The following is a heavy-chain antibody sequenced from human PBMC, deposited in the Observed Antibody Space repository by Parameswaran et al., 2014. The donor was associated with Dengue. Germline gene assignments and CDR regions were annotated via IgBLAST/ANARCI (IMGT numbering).Heavy chain of an antibody. J-gene: IGHJ6*02. V-gene: IGHV4-34*01. CDR1: GGSFSGYY. D-gene: IGHD6-19*01. Sequence: ESLKISCAVYGGSFSGYYWSWIRQPPGKGLEWIGEINHSGSTNYNPSLKSRVTISVDTSKNQFSLKLSSVTAADTAVYYCARGATHSSGWDTYYYYGMDVWGQGTTGHRLL. CDR3: ARGATHSSGWDTYYYYGMDV. CDR2: INHSGST.